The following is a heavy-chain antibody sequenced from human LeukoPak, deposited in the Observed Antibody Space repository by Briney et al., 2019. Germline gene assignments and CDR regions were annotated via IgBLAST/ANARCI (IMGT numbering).Heavy chain of an antibody. V-gene: IGHV4-39*01. CDR2: IYYSGST. Sequence: PSETLSLTCTVSGGSISSRSYYWGWIRQSPGKGLEWIRVIYYSGSTYYNPSLKSRVTISVDTSKNQFSLKLSSVTAADTAVYYCASPVIAVTGTRKAFDIWGQGTMVTVSS. CDR3: ASPVIAVTGTRKAFDI. D-gene: IGHD6-19*01. CDR1: GGSISSRSYY. J-gene: IGHJ3*02.